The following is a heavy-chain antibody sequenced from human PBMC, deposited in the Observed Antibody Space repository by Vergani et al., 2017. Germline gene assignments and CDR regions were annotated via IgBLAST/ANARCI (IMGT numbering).Heavy chain of an antibody. CDR2: ISGAGGST. D-gene: IGHD6-19*01. CDR3: AKGKQWLRYFDY. CDR1: GFTFSNYA. Sequence: EVQLLESGGGLVQPGGSLRLSCAASGFTFSNYAMNWVRQAPGKGLEWVSAISGAGGSTYYADSVKGRFTVSRDNSKNTLYLQMNSRRAEDTAVYYCAKGKQWLRYFDYWGQGTLVTVSS. J-gene: IGHJ4*02. V-gene: IGHV3-23*01.